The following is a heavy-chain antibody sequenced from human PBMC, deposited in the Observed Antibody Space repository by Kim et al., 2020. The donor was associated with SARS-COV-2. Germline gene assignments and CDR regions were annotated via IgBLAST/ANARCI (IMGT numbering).Heavy chain of an antibody. Sequence: GGSLRLSCAASGFTFTKYGIHWVRQAPGKGLEWVAVISYDGRDKYYADSVNGWSTFSKDILKTPQFLQMNRLSADDTAVYYCTNARFYTTGYSVIYYWG. CDR1: GFTFTKYG. V-gene: IGHV3-30*18. CDR3: TNARFYTTGYSVIYY. D-gene: IGHD2-2*02. J-gene: IGHJ4*01. CDR2: ISYDGRDK.